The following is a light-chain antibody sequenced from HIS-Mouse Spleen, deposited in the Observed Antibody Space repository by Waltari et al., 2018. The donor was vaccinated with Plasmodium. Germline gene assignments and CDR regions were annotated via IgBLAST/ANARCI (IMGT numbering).Light chain of an antibody. V-gene: IGKV3-20*01. J-gene: IGKJ1*01. CDR2: GAS. CDR1: QRVSSSY. Sequence: EIVLTQSPGTLSLSPGERATLSCRASQRVSSSYLAWYQQKPDQAPRLLIYGASSRATGIPDRFSGSGSGTDFTLTISRLEPEDFAVYYCQQYGSSPTWTFGQGTKVEIK. CDR3: QQYGSSPTWT.